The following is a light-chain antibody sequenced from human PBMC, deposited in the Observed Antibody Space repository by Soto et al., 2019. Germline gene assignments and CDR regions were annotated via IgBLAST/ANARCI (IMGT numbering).Light chain of an antibody. J-gene: IGLJ2*01. V-gene: IGLV1-40*01. Sequence: QSVLTQPPSVSGAPGQRVTISCTGSSSNIGAGYDVHWYQQLPGTAPKLLIYNNNNRPSGVPDRFSGSKSVTSASLAITGLQADDEADYYCQSYASSLSGVVFGGGTKLTVL. CDR3: QSYASSLSGVV. CDR1: SSNIGAGYD. CDR2: NNN.